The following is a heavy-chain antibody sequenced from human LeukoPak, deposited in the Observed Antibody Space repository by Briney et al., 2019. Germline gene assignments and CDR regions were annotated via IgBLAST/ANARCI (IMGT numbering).Heavy chain of an antibody. CDR1: GYTFTDPY. J-gene: IGHJ6*04. Sequence: GASVKVSCKTSGYTFTDPYIHWVRQAPGQGLEWMGWISAYNGNTNYAQKLQGRVTMTTDTSTSTAYMELRSLRSDDTAVYYCARAGAQNRGIHVDVWGKGTTVTVSS. CDR2: ISAYNGNT. V-gene: IGHV1-18*04. D-gene: IGHD1-26*01. CDR3: ARAGAQNRGIHVDV.